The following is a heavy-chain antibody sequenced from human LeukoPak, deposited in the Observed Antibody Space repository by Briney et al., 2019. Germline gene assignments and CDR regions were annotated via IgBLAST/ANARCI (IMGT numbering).Heavy chain of an antibody. D-gene: IGHD1-20*01. CDR3: GRFLTGTVAGDFDY. Sequence: ASVKVSCKASGYTFTGYYMHWVRQAPGQGLEWMGWINPNSGGTNYAQKFQGRVTMTRDTSISTAYMELSRLRSDDTAVYYCGRFLTGTVAGDFDYWGQGTLVTVSS. CDR2: INPNSGGT. CDR1: GYTFTGYY. V-gene: IGHV1-2*02. J-gene: IGHJ4*02.